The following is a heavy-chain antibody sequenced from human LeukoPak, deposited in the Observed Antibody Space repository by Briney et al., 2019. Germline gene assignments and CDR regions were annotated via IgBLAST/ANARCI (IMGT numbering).Heavy chain of an antibody. CDR3: ARAPFIFYYYMDV. V-gene: IGHV4-61*02. CDR1: GGSISSGSYY. D-gene: IGHD3-9*01. CDR2: IYTSGST. Sequence: SQTLSLTCTVSGGSISSGSYYWSWIRQPAGKGLEWIGRIYTSGSTNYNPSPKSRVTISVDTSKNQFSLKLSSVTAADTAVYYCARAPFIFYYYMDVWGKGTTVTVSS. J-gene: IGHJ6*03.